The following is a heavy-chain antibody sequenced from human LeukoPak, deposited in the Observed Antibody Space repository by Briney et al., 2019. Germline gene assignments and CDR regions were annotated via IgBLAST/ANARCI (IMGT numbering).Heavy chain of an antibody. CDR1: GFTFSSYS. CDR3: ARDKDSIYYGIRLDP. CDR2: ISSSSSSDI. V-gene: IGHV3-21*01. Sequence: PGGSLRLSCAASGFTFSSYSMNWVRQAPGKGLEWVSSISSSSSSDIYYADSVKGRFTISRDNAKNSLYLQMNSLRAEDTAVYYCARDKDSIYYGIRLDPWGQGTLVTVSS. J-gene: IGHJ5*02. D-gene: IGHD3-10*01.